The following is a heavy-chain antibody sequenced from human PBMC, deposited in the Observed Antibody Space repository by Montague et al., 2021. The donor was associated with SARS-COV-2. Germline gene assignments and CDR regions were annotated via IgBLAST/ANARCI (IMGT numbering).Heavy chain of an antibody. CDR1: GASISSNNW. D-gene: IGHD3-10*01. CDR2: IHHSGST. V-gene: IGHV4-4*02. Sequence: SETLSLTCAVSGASISSNNWWSWVRRPPGKGLEWIGEIHHSGSTNYNPPLESRVATSIDKSKNQFFLLLTSVTAADTAVYYWAGLVASDSGNFYRFDYWGQGTQVTVSS. CDR3: AGLVASDSGNFYRFDY. J-gene: IGHJ4*02.